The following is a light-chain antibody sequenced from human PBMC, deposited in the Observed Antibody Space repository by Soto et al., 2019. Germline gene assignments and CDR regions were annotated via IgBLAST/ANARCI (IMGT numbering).Light chain of an antibody. CDR1: SGHSNYA. CDR2: VNSGGSH. Sequence: QLVLTQSPSASASLGASVKLTCTLSSGHSNYAIAWHQQQPEKGPRYLMKVNSGGSHIKGDGIPDRFSGSSSGAERYLFISSLQSEDEADYYCQTWGTGCAFVVFGGGTQLTVL. CDR3: QTWGTGCAFVV. V-gene: IGLV4-69*01. J-gene: IGLJ7*01.